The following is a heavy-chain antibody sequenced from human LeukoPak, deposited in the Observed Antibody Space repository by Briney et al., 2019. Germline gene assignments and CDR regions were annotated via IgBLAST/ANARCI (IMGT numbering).Heavy chain of an antibody. CDR1: GNYW. D-gene: IGHD2/OR15-2a*01. Sequence: GGSLRLSCAASGNYWMHWVRQVPGKGLVWVSHINSDGSWTSYADSVKGRFTISKDNAKNTVYLQMNSLRAEDTAVYYCVSFYETYWGRGTLVSVSS. CDR2: INSDGSWT. V-gene: IGHV3-74*01. CDR3: VSFYETY. J-gene: IGHJ4*02.